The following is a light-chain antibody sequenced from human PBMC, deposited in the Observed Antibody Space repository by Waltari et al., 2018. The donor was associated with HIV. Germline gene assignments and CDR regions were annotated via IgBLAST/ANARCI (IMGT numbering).Light chain of an antibody. Sequence: QSALTQPPSPPPSPGQSVTISCAGTSSDLGLYNFVSWYQHHPGKAPKLMISEVSRRPSGVPDRFSGSKSGNTASLTVSGLQAEDEAAYYCFSYAGNNYLLFGGGTKLTVL. J-gene: IGLJ2*01. CDR1: SSDLGLYNF. V-gene: IGLV2-8*01. CDR3: FSYAGNNYLL. CDR2: EVS.